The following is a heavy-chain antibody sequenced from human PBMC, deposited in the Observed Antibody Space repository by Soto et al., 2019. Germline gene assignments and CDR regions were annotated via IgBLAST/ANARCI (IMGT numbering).Heavy chain of an antibody. CDR3: AKDVADTGWKVALDP. J-gene: IGHJ5*02. Sequence: VQLVESGGGVVQPGRSQRLSCAASGFTFSSYGMHWVRQAPAQGLEWLAFISNDGSETYYADSVKGRFVISRDNSRNMLFLQMNSLRDEDTAMYYCAKDVADTGWKVALDPWGQGTLVTVSS. V-gene: IGHV3-30*18. CDR1: GFTFSSYG. CDR2: ISNDGSET. D-gene: IGHD6-19*01.